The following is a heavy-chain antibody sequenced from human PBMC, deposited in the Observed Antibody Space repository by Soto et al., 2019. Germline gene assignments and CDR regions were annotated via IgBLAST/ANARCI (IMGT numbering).Heavy chain of an antibody. J-gene: IGHJ4*02. Sequence: QVQLVESGGGVVQPGGSLRLSCAASGFTFSSHTMHWVRQAPGKGLEWVAVSSYDGNNKYYADSVKGRFTISRDNSKNTLHLQLNSLRAEDTAVYYCARRRVLDYWGQGTLVTVSS. CDR1: GFTFSSHT. CDR3: ARRRVLDY. V-gene: IGHV3-30-3*01. CDR2: SSYDGNNK.